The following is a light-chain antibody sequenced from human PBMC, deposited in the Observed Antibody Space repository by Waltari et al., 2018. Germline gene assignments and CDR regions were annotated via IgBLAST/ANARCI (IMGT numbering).Light chain of an antibody. V-gene: IGKV3-11*01. CDR3: QQRSNWHTMYT. J-gene: IGKJ2*01. Sequence: EIVLTQSPATLSLSPGERATLSCRASQIVTTYLSWYQQKPGQAPRLLIYASSNRATGIPARLRGSGSRTDFTHTISSLEPEDFADYYSQQRSNWHTMYTFGQGTKLEIK. CDR2: ASS. CDR1: QIVTTY.